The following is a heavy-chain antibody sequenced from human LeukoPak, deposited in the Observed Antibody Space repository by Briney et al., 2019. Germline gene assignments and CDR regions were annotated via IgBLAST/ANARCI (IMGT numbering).Heavy chain of an antibody. D-gene: IGHD4-11*01. V-gene: IGHV3-7*01. CDR2: IKQDGSEK. Sequence: GGSLRLSCTASGFTFGDYAMSWFRQAPGKGLEWVANIKQDGSEKYYVDSVKGRFTISRDNAKNSLYLQMNSLRAEDTAVYYCAIDRGWTTGYYYYYMDVWGKGTTVTVSS. J-gene: IGHJ6*03. CDR3: AIDRGWTTGYYYYYMDV. CDR1: GFTFGDYA.